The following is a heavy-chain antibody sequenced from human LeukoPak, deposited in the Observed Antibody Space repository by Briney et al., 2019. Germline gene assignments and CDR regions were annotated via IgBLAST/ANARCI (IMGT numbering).Heavy chain of an antibody. CDR1: VYTFPSYY. J-gene: IGHJ3*02. CDR2: INPSGGST. V-gene: IGHV1-46*01. CDR3: ARERAVLDAFDI. D-gene: IGHD6-19*01. Sequence: GASVKVSCKASVYTFPSYYMHWVRQAPGQGLEWMGIINPSGGSTSYAQKFQGRVTMTRDTSTSTVYMELSSLRSEDTAVYYCARERAVLDAFDIWGQGTMVTVSS.